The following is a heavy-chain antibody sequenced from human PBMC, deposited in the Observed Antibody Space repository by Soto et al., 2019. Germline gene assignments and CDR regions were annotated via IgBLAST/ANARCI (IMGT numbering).Heavy chain of an antibody. D-gene: IGHD3-9*01. J-gene: IGHJ3*02. CDR3: ARVLDILTGYYTTDEFDI. CDR1: GFTFSSYS. CDR2: ISSSSSYI. Sequence: PGGSLRLACAASGFTFSSYSMNWVRQAPGKGLEWVSSISSSSSYIYYAYSVKGRFTISRDNAKNSLYLQMNSLRAEDTAVYYCARVLDILTGYYTTDEFDIWCPGPRVTV. V-gene: IGHV3-21*01.